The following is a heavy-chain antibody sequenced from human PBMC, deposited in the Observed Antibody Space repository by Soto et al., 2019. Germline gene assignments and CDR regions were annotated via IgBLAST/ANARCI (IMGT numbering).Heavy chain of an antibody. V-gene: IGHV5-10-1*01. J-gene: IGHJ4*02. CDR2: IDPSDSQT. CDR1: GYCFAGYW. CDR3: ARQIYDSDTGPNCQSYLDS. Sequence: RSSCKGSGYCFAGYWITWERQKPWKGLEWMGRIDPSDSQTYYSPSFRGHVTISATKSITTVFLQWSSLRASDTAMYYCARQIYDSDTGPNCQSYLDSGGQGPPVTVS. D-gene: IGHD3-22*01.